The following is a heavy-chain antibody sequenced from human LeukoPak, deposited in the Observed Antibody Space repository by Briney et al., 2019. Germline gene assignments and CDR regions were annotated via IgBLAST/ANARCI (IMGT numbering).Heavy chain of an antibody. J-gene: IGHJ4*02. CDR1: GGSFSGYY. CDR3: ARDPRGVIQKSIRRSFDY. V-gene: IGHV4-34*01. D-gene: IGHD2-21*01. CDR2: INHSGST. Sequence: SETLSLTCAVYGGSFSGYYWSWICQPPGKGMEWIGEINHSGSTNYTSPLKSRVTIAVDTSKNHFSLKLSSVTAADAALYYSARDPRGVIQKSIRRSFDYWGQGTMVTSSS.